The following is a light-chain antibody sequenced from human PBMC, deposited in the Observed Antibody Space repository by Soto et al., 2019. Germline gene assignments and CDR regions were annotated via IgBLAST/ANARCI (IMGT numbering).Light chain of an antibody. CDR3: QHYNIWPPGT. J-gene: IGKJ1*01. CDR1: QSVSSN. Sequence: EIVMTQSPATLSVSPGERATLSCRASQSVSSNLAWYQQKPGQAPRLLIYGASTRATGIPARFSGSGSGTEFTLTISYLQFEDFAVYYCQHYNIWPPGTFGPGTKVESK. V-gene: IGKV3-15*01. CDR2: GAS.